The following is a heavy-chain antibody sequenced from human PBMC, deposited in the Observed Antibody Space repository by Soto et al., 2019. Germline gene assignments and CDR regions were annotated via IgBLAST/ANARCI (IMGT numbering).Heavy chain of an antibody. CDR2: IYYSGSS. Sequence: SETLSLTCTVSGDSISSGGNYWSWNWIRQHPGKGLEWIGYIYYSGSSYYNPSLKSRVTISVDTSKNQFSPKLSSVTAADTAVYYCARSGDSSGYYYVFDYWGQGTLVTVSS. J-gene: IGHJ4*02. D-gene: IGHD3-22*01. CDR3: ARSGDSSGYYYVFDY. CDR1: GDSISSGGNY. V-gene: IGHV4-31*03.